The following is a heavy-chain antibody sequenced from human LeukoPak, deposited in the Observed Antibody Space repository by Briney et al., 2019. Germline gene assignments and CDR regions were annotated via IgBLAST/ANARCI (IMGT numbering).Heavy chain of an antibody. CDR1: GFTFSSYW. V-gene: IGHV3-7*01. CDR3: ARVGYYYDSSGYYLPSLDAFDI. Sequence: GGSLRVSCAASGFTFSSYWMSWVRQAPGKGLEWVANIKQDGSEKYYVGSVKGRFTISRDNAKNSLYLQMNSLRAEDTAVYYCARVGYYYDSSGYYLPSLDAFDIWGQGTMVTVSS. J-gene: IGHJ3*02. D-gene: IGHD3-22*01. CDR2: IKQDGSEK.